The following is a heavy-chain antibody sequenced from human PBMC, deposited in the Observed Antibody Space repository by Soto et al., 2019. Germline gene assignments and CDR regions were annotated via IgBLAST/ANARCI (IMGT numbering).Heavy chain of an antibody. Sequence: ASVKVSCKASGYTFTGYYMHWVRQAPGQGLEWMGWINPNSGGTNYAQKFQGWVTMTRDTSISTAYMELSRLRSDDTAVYYCARAIYCSSTSCYFGDAFDIWGQGTMVTVSS. CDR1: GYTFTGYY. CDR2: INPNSGGT. J-gene: IGHJ3*02. V-gene: IGHV1-2*04. CDR3: ARAIYCSSTSCYFGDAFDI. D-gene: IGHD2-2*01.